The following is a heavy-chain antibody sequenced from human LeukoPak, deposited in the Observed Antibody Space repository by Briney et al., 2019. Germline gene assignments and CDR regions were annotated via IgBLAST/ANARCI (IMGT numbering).Heavy chain of an antibody. D-gene: IGHD1-14*01. CDR3: ARSALGPASDYYYMDV. Sequence: GESLQISCKGSGYSFTSYWIGWVRQMPGKGLEWMGIIYPGDSDTRYSPSFQGQVTISADKSISTDYLQWSSLKASDTAMYYCARSALGPASDYYYMDVWGKGTTVTVSS. CDR1: GYSFTSYW. V-gene: IGHV5-51*01. J-gene: IGHJ6*03. CDR2: IYPGDSDT.